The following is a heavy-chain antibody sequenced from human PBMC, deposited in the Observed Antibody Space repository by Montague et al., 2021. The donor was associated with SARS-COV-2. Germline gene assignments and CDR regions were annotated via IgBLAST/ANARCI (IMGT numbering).Heavy chain of an antibody. D-gene: IGHD2-2*01. CDR2: INHSGST. V-gene: IGHV4-34*01. CDR1: GGSFSGYY. CDR3: ARARQDVVVPALGIGAYYYYYYMDV. Sequence: SETLSLTCAVYGGSFSGYYWSWIRQPPGKGLEWIGEINHSGSTNYNPSLKSRVTISVDTSKNQFSLKLSSVTAADTAVYYCARARQDVVVPALGIGAYYYYYYMDVWGKGTTGTVSS. J-gene: IGHJ6*03.